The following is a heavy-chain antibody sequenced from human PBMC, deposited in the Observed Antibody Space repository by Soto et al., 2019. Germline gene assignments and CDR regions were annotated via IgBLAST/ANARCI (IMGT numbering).Heavy chain of an antibody. CDR3: ARPRGGAAAPGGMDV. Sequence: SETLSLTXTVSGGSISSSSYYWGWIRQPPGKGLEWIGSIYYSGSTYYNPSLKSRVTISVDTSKNQFSLKLSSVTAADTAVYYCARPRGGAAAPGGMDVWGQGTTVTVSS. CDR2: IYYSGST. D-gene: IGHD6-6*01. J-gene: IGHJ6*02. V-gene: IGHV4-39*01. CDR1: GGSISSSSYY.